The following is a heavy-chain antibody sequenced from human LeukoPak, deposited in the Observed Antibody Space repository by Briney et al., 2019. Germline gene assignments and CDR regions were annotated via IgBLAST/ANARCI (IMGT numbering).Heavy chain of an antibody. D-gene: IGHD2-15*01. J-gene: IGHJ4*02. V-gene: IGHV4-61*02. CDR3: ARDRLYCSGGSCYSKFDY. CDR1: GDSIGSSSYY. Sequence: KASETLSLTCTVSGDSIGSSSYYWSWIRQPAGKGLEWIGRIYTSGSTNYNPSLKSRVTMSVDTSKNQFSLKLSSVTAADTAVYYCARDRLYCSGGSCYSKFDYWGQGTLVTVSS. CDR2: IYTSGST.